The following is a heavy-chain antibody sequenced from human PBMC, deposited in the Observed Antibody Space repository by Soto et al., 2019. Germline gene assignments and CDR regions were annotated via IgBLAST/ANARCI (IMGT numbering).Heavy chain of an antibody. J-gene: IGHJ4*02. CDR2: INPSGGTT. V-gene: IGHV1-46*01. CDR3: ARGYPNYSSFAY. CDR1: GYIFTSYY. D-gene: IGHD2-21*01. Sequence: ASVKVSCKTSGYIFTSYYIHWVRQAPGQGLEWMGIINPSGGTTTYAQKFQGRVTMTRDTSTSTVYMELSSLRAEDTAVYYCARGYPNYSSFAYWGQGSLVTVSS.